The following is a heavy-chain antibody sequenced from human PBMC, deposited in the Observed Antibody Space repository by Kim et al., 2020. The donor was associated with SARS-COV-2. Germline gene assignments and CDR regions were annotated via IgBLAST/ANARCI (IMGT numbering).Heavy chain of an antibody. CDR3: ARDLTPTAMATYFDY. CDR1: GGSISSSSYY. Sequence: SETLSLICTVSGGSISSSSYYWGWIRQPPGKGLEWIGSIYYSGSTYYNPSLKSRVTISVDTSKNQFSLKLSSVTAADTAVYYCARDLTPTAMATYFDYWGQGTLVTVSS. J-gene: IGHJ4*02. D-gene: IGHD5-18*01. V-gene: IGHV4-39*07. CDR2: IYYSGST.